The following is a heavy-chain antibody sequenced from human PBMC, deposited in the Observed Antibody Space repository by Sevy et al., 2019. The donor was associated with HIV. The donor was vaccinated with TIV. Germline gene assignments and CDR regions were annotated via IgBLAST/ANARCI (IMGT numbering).Heavy chain of an antibody. D-gene: IGHD6-13*01. J-gene: IGHJ6*02. CDR2: MNPNSGNT. V-gene: IGHV1-8*01. CDR1: GYTFTSYD. CDR3: ARTEPGIAAYGMDV. Sequence: ASVKVSCKASGYTFTSYDINWVRQATGQGLEWMGWMNPNSGNTGYAQKFQGRVTMTRNTSISTAYMELSSLRSVDTAVYYCARTEPGIAAYGMDVWGQGTTVTVSS.